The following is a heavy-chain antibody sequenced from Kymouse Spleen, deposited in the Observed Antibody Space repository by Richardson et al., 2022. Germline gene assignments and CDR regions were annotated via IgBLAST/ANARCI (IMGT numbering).Heavy chain of an antibody. V-gene: IGHV4-34*01. CDR2: INHSGST. D-gene: IGHD6-25*01. Sequence: QVQLQQWGAGLLKPSETLSLTCAVYGGSFSGYYWSWIRQPPGKGLEWIGEINHSGSTNYNPSLKSRVTISVDTSKNQFSLKLSSVTAADTAVYYCARGNSSEDYFDYWGQGTLVTVSS. CDR3: ARGNSSEDYFDY. CDR1: GGSFSGYY. J-gene: IGHJ4*02.